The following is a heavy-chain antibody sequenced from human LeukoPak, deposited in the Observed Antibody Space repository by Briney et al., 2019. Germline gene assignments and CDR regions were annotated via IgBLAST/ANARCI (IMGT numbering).Heavy chain of an antibody. D-gene: IGHD3-16*01. Sequence: GGSLRLSCAASGFTFSDYWMHWVRQAPGKGLVWVSRINTDETRTNYADSVKGRFTISRDNFKNTLYLQINSLRTEDTAIYYCARALDATITPRPGGANFDYWGQGTLVTVSS. J-gene: IGHJ4*02. CDR1: GFTFSDYW. CDR3: ARALDATITPRPGGANFDY. V-gene: IGHV3-74*01. CDR2: INTDETRT.